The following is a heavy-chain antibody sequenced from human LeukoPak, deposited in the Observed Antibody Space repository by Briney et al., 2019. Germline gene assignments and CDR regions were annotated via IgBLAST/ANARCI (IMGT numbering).Heavy chain of an antibody. D-gene: IGHD3-3*01. CDR2: ISGSGGST. J-gene: IGHJ4*02. Sequence: GGSLRLSCAASGFTVSSNEMSWVRQAPGKGLEWVSAISGSGGSTYYADSVKGRFTISRDNSKNTLYLQMNSLRAEDTAVYYCAKYDDFRSGYSYWGQGTLVTVSS. CDR3: AKYDDFRSGYSY. CDR1: GFTVSSNE. V-gene: IGHV3-23*01.